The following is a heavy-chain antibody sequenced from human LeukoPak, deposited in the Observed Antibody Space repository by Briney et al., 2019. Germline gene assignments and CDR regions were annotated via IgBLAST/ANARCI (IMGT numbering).Heavy chain of an antibody. CDR2: IYSGGST. CDR3: ASFRAAWWFDP. J-gene: IGHJ5*02. D-gene: IGHD6-13*01. CDR1: GFTVSSNY. Sequence: GGSLRLSCAASGFTVSSNYMSWVRQAPGKGLEWVSVIYSGGSTYYADSVKGRFTISRDNSKNTLYLQMNSLRAEDTAVYYCASFRAAWWFDPWGQGTLVTVSS. V-gene: IGHV3-66*01.